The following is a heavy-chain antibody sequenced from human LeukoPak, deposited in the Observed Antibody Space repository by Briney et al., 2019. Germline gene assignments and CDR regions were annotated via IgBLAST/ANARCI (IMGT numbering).Heavy chain of an antibody. V-gene: IGHV1-69*13. CDR1: GGTFSSYA. J-gene: IGHJ4*02. CDR3: ARLNYYDSSGYYYGFVYYFDY. CDR2: IIPIFGTA. D-gene: IGHD3-22*01. Sequence: SVKVSCKASGGTFSSYAISWVRQAPGQGLEWMGGIIPIFGTANYAQKFQGRVTITADESTSTAYMELSSLRSEDTAVYYCARLNYYDSSGYYYGFVYYFDYWGQGTLVTVSS.